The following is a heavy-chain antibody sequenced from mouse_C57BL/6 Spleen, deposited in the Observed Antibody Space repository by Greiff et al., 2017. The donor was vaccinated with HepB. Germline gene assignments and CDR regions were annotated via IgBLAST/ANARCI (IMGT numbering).Heavy chain of an antibody. CDR3: ARKAQPYFDY. J-gene: IGHJ2*01. D-gene: IGHD3-2*02. Sequence: QVQLKESGAELARPGASVKLSCKASGYTFTSYGISWVKQRTGQGLEWIGEIYPRSGNTYYNEKFKGKATLTADKSSSTAYMELRSLTSEDSAVYFCARKAQPYFDYWGQGTTLTVSS. CDR2: IYPRSGNT. CDR1: GYTFTSYG. V-gene: IGHV1-81*01.